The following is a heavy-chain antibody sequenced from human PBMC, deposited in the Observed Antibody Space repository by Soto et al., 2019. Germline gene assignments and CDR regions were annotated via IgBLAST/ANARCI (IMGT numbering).Heavy chain of an antibody. V-gene: IGHV3-30-3*01. J-gene: IGHJ4*02. CDR3: ARDPIYGDYVIDY. D-gene: IGHD4-17*01. CDR1: GFTFSSSA. Sequence: GGSLRLSCAASGFTFSSSAMHWVRQAPGKGLEWVAVISYDGSNKYYADSVKGRFTISRDNSKNTLYLQMNSLRAEDTAVYYCARDPIYGDYVIDYWGQGTLVTVSS. CDR2: ISYDGSNK.